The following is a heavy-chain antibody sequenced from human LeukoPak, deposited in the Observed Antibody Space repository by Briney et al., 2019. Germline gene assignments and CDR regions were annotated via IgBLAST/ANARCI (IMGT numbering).Heavy chain of an antibody. Sequence: PSQTLSLTCTVSGGSISSGGYYWSWIRQPPGKGLEWIGYIYYSGSTNYNPSLKSRVTISVDTSKNQFSLKLSSVTAADTAVYYCARHARRGYSYGPGGPLGYWGQGTLVTVSS. CDR3: ARHARRGYSYGPGGPLGY. V-gene: IGHV4-61*08. D-gene: IGHD5-18*01. CDR2: IYYSGST. CDR1: GGSISSGGYY. J-gene: IGHJ4*02.